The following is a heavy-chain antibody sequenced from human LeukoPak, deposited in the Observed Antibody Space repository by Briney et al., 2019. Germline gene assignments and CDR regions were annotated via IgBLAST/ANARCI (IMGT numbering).Heavy chain of an antibody. V-gene: IGHV3-23*01. D-gene: IGHD3-10*01. Sequence: PGGSVRLSCAASGFTFSSYAMSWVRQAPGKGLEWVSAISGSGGSTYYADSVKGRFTISRDNSKNTLYLQMNSLRAEDTAVYYCAKRFYGSGRAFDYWGQGTLVTVSS. CDR1: GFTFSSYA. J-gene: IGHJ4*02. CDR2: ISGSGGST. CDR3: AKRFYGSGRAFDY.